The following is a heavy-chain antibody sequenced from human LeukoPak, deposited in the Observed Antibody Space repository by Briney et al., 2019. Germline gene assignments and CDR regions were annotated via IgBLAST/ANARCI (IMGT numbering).Heavy chain of an antibody. V-gene: IGHV3-15*01. D-gene: IGHD1-26*01. Sequence: GGSLRLSCAASGFTFSNAWMSWVRQAPGKGLEWVGRIKSKTDGGTTDYAAPVKGRFTISRDDSKNTLYLQMNSLKTEDTAVYYCTTEGAWELQYYFDYWGQGTLVTVSS. CDR3: TTEGAWELQYYFDY. CDR1: GFTFSNAW. CDR2: IKSKTDGGTT. J-gene: IGHJ4*02.